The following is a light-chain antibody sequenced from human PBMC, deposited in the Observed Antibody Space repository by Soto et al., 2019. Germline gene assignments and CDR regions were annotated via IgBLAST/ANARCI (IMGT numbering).Light chain of an antibody. CDR2: AAS. V-gene: IGKV1-27*01. CDR1: QGISNY. J-gene: IGKJ2*01. Sequence: DIQMTQSPSSLSASVGDRVTITCRASQGISNYLAWYQQKPGKVPKLLIYAASTLQSGVTSRFSGSGSWTDFTPTISSLQPEDVATYYCQKYNSAPPYTFGQGTKLEIK. CDR3: QKYNSAPPYT.